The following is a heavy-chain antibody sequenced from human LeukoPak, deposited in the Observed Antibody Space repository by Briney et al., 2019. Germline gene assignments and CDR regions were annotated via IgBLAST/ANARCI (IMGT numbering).Heavy chain of an antibody. V-gene: IGHV1-24*01. D-gene: IGHD2-2*01. Sequence: ASVKVSCKVSGYTLTELSMHWVRQAPGKGLEWMGGFDPEDGETIYAQKLQGRVTMTTDTSTSTAYMELRSLRSDDTAVYYCAKTGYCSSTSCYEYWGQGTLVTVSS. CDR2: FDPEDGET. CDR1: GYTLTELS. J-gene: IGHJ4*02. CDR3: AKTGYCSSTSCYEY.